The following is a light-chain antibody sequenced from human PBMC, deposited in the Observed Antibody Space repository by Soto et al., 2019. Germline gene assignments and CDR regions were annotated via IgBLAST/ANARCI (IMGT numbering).Light chain of an antibody. J-gene: IGKJ1*01. CDR2: VAS. V-gene: IGKV3-15*01. Sequence: EIVMTQSPATLSVSPGERATLSCRASQSVSSNLAWYQQKPGQAPRLLIYVASTSATGIPARFSGSGSGTEFTLTISSLQSEDFAVYYCQQYNNWPPRWTFGQGTKVDIK. CDR3: QQYNNWPPRWT. CDR1: QSVSSN.